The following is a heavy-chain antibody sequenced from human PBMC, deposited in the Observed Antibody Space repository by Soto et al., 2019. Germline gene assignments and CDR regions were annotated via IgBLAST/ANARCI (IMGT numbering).Heavy chain of an antibody. Sequence: SETLSLTCTDSGGSVSSGSYYWSWIRQPPGKGLEWIGYIYYSGSTNYNPSLKSRVTISVDTSKNQFSLKLSSVTAADTAVYYCAREQGDYYDSSGSLAHFDYWGQGTLVSVSS. J-gene: IGHJ4*02. V-gene: IGHV4-61*01. CDR2: IYYSGST. CDR3: AREQGDYYDSSGSLAHFDY. D-gene: IGHD3-22*01. CDR1: GGSVSSGSYY.